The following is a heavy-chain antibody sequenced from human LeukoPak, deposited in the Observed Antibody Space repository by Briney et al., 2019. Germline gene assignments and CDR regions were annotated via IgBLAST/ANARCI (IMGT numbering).Heavy chain of an antibody. CDR3: ARGSHYDILTGYFRNAFDI. Sequence: SETLSLTCAVYGGSFSGYYWSWIRQPPGKGLEGIGEINHSGSTNYNPSLKSRVTISVDTSKNQFSLKLSSVTAADTAVYYCARGSHYDILTGYFRNAFDIWGQGTMVTVSS. D-gene: IGHD3-9*01. CDR1: GGSFSGYY. CDR2: INHSGST. V-gene: IGHV4-34*01. J-gene: IGHJ3*02.